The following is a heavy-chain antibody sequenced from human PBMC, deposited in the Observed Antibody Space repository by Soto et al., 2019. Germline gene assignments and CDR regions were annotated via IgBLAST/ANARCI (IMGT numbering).Heavy chain of an antibody. CDR1: GSTFSSDD. CDR2: ISDSGGST. CDR3: ASSPNLYSSSWDMDV. Sequence: GGSLRLSCVVSGSTFSSDDMSWVRQAPGRGLEWVSGISDSGGSTYYADSVKGRFTISRDNAKNTLYLQMKSLRAEDTAVYYCASSPNLYSSSWDMDVWGQGTTVTVSS. J-gene: IGHJ6*02. D-gene: IGHD6-13*01. V-gene: IGHV3-23*01.